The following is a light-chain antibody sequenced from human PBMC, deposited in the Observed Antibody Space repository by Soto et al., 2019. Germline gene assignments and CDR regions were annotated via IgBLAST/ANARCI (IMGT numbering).Light chain of an antibody. J-gene: IGKJ2*01. V-gene: IGKV1-33*01. CDR2: DAS. Sequence: DIQMTQSPSSLSASVGDRVTITCQASQDISNYLNRYQQKPGKAPKLLIYDASNLETGVPSRFSGYGCWIDFTFTISSLQPEDIATYYCQQYDNLPPYTFGQGTKLEIK. CDR1: QDISNY. CDR3: QQYDNLPPYT.